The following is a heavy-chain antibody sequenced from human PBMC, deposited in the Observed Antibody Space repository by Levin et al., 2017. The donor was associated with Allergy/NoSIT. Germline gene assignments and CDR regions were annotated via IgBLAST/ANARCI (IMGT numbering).Heavy chain of an antibody. CDR2: ISYDGSNK. V-gene: IGHV3-30-3*01. CDR1: GFTFSSYA. J-gene: IGHJ6*02. CDR3: ARNTAGGGMDV. Sequence: GGSLRLSCAASGFTFSSYAMHWVRQAPGKGLEWVAVISYDGSNKYYADSVKGRFTISRDNSKNTLYLQMNSLRAEDTAVYYCARNTAGGGMDVWGQGTTVTVSS. D-gene: IGHD5-18*01.